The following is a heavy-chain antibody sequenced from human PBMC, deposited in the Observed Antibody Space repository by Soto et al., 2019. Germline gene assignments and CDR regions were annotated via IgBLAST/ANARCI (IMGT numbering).Heavy chain of an antibody. CDR1: GGSISNAAYS. Sequence: PSETLSLTCTVSGGSISNAAYSWSWIRQPPGKGLEWIGSIYYSGSTYYNPSLKSRVTISVDTSKNQFSLKLSSVTAADTAVYYCALAVSSSPYWYFDLWGRGTLVTVSS. CDR3: ALAVSSSPYWYFDL. CDR2: IYYSGST. J-gene: IGHJ2*01. D-gene: IGHD6-13*01. V-gene: IGHV4-30-2*03.